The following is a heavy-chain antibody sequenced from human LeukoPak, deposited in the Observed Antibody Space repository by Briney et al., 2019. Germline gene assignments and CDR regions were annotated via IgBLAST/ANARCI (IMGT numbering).Heavy chain of an antibody. CDR2: IWYDGSNK. CDR3: AKWGDYDVLTGYYVSDY. D-gene: IGHD3-9*01. V-gene: IGHV3-33*06. Sequence: GGSLRLSCAASGFTFSSYGMHWVRQAPGKGLEWVAVIWYDGSNKYYADTVKGRFTISRDNSKNTLYLQMNSLRAEDTAVYYCAKWGDYDVLTGYYVSDYWGQGTLVTVSS. CDR1: GFTFSSYG. J-gene: IGHJ4*02.